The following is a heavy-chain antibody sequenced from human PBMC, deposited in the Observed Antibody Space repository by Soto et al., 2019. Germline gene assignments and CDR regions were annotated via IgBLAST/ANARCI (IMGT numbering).Heavy chain of an antibody. CDR2: INHSGST. Sequence: QVQLQQWGAGLLKPSETLSLTCAVYGGSFSGYYWSWIRQPPGKGLEWIGEINHSGSTNYNPSLKSRVTISVDTSKNQFSLKLNSMTAADTAVYYCARGWYEDYWGQGTLVTVSS. D-gene: IGHD6-13*01. V-gene: IGHV4-34*01. CDR3: ARGWYEDY. J-gene: IGHJ4*02. CDR1: GGSFSGYY.